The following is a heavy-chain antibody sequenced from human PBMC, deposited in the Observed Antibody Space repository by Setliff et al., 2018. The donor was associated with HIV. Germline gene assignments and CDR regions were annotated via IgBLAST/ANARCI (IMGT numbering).Heavy chain of an antibody. CDR3: ARLSPQYSGYDSGAFGY. V-gene: IGHV4-38-2*02. CDR1: GASISSGYY. Sequence: LSLTCTVYGASISSGYYWGWIRQPPGKGLEWIGSIYHSGSTYYNPSLKSRVTISVDTSKNQFSLKLSSVTAADTAVYYCARLSPQYSGYDSGAFGYWGQGTLVTVSS. D-gene: IGHD5-12*01. CDR2: IYHSGST. J-gene: IGHJ4*02.